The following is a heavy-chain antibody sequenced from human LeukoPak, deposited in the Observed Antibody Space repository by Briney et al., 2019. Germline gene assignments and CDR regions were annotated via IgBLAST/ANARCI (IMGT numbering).Heavy chain of an antibody. V-gene: IGHV4-59*10. Sequence: ASETLSLTCAVYGGSFSGYYWSWIRQPAGKGLEWIGRIYTSGSTNYNPSLKSRVTISVDTSKNQFSLKLSSVTAADTAVYYCARSYSGSYGRGWFDPWGQGTLVTVSS. D-gene: IGHD1-26*01. CDR2: IYTSGST. J-gene: IGHJ5*02. CDR3: ARSYSGSYGRGWFDP. CDR1: GGSFSGYY.